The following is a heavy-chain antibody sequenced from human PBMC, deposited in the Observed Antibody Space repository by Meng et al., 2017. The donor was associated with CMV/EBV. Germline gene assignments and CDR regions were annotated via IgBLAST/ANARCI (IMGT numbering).Heavy chain of an antibody. D-gene: IGHD2-2*01. V-gene: IGHV3-23*01. CDR1: GFTFSNYA. Sequence: GESLKISCAASGFTFSNYAMSWVRQAPGKGLEWVSTISASGSTYYADSVKGRFTISRDNSKNTLYLQMNSLRAEDTAVYYCAGELPAATCVWGQGTTVTVSS. CDR3: AGELPAATCV. J-gene: IGHJ6*02. CDR2: ISASGST.